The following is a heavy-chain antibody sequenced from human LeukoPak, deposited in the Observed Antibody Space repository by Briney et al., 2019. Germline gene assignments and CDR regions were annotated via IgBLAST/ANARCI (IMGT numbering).Heavy chain of an antibody. J-gene: IGHJ4*02. CDR1: GYTFTSYD. CDR2: MNPNSGNT. Sequence: ASVKVSCKASGYTFTSYDINWVRQATGQGLEWMGWMNPNSGNTGYAQKFQGRVTMTRDTSISTAYMELSRLRSDDTAVYYCARALWFGELSYFDYWGQGTLVTVSS. V-gene: IGHV1-8*02. D-gene: IGHD3-10*01. CDR3: ARALWFGELSYFDY.